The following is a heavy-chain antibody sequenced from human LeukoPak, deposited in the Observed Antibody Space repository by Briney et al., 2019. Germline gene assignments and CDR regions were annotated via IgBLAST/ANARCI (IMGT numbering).Heavy chain of an antibody. CDR1: GYSFTTYW. J-gene: IGHJ4*02. V-gene: IGHV5-51*01. D-gene: IGHD6-13*01. CDR2: VYPGDSDT. Sequence: VASVKISCKASGYSFTTYWIAWVRQLPGKGLEWMGRVYPGDSDTTYSPSFQGQVTISADKSISTAYLQWSSLKASDTAMYYCARLLRNIAAAVYYFDYWGQGTLVTVSS. CDR3: ARLLRNIAAAVYYFDY.